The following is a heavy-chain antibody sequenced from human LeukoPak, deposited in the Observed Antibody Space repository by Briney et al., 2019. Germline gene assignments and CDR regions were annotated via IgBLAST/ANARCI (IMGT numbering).Heavy chain of an antibody. CDR3: ARDTHYYYYGMDV. CDR1: GFTFSSYW. CDR2: IKQDGSEK. Sequence: GGSLRLSCAASGFTFSSYWMSWVRQAPGKGLEWVANIKQDGSEKYYVDSVKGRFTISRDNAKNSLYLQMNSLRAEDTAVYYCARDTHYYYYGMDVWGQGTTVTVS. J-gene: IGHJ6*02. V-gene: IGHV3-7*01.